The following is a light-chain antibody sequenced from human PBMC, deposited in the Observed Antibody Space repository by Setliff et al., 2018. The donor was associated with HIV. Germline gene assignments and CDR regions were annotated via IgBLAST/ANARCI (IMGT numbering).Light chain of an antibody. CDR1: SNDVGIYNL. CDR3: SVWDDRLNAVG. CDR2: GVN. Sequence: QSALTQPASVSGSPGQSITISCTGSSNDVGIYNLVSWYQQYPGKAPRVMIYGVNKRPSGVSQRFSGSKSGTSASLAISELQSEDEAVYHCSVWDDRLNAVGFGGGTRSPS. J-gene: IGLJ2*01. V-gene: IGLV2-14*02.